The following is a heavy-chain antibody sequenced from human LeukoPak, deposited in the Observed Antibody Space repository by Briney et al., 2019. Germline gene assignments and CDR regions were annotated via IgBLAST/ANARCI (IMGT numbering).Heavy chain of an antibody. D-gene: IGHD4-17*01. CDR2: IRYDGSNK. V-gene: IGHV3-30*02. Sequence: SGGTLRLSCAASGFTFSSHGMSWVRQAPGKGLEWVAFIRYDGSNKYYADSVKGRFTISRDNSKNTLYLQMNSLRAEDTAVYYCAKSQVTTVTLGYWGQGTLVTVSS. CDR1: GFTFSSHG. J-gene: IGHJ4*02. CDR3: AKSQVTTVTLGY.